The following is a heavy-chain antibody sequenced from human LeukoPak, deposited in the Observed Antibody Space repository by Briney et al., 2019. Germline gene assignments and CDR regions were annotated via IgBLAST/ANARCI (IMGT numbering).Heavy chain of an antibody. CDR1: GYTFTSYG. J-gene: IGHJ6*03. Sequence: ASVKVSCKASGYTFTSYGISWVRQAPEQGLEWMGWISAYNGNANYAQKLQGRVTMTTDTSTSTAYMELRSLRSDDTAVYYCARVNYYDSSGYWYGYYYYYMDVWGKGTTVTVSS. V-gene: IGHV1-18*01. D-gene: IGHD3-22*01. CDR3: ARVNYYDSSGYWYGYYYYYMDV. CDR2: ISAYNGNA.